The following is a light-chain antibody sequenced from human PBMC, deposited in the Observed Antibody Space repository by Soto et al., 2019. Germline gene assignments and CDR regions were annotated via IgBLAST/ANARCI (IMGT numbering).Light chain of an antibody. CDR2: AAS. CDR1: QGISLD. CDR3: QKYKSAPLT. J-gene: IGKJ4*01. V-gene: IGKV1-27*01. Sequence: DIQMTQAPSSLSASVLDRVTITCRARQGISLDLARYQQKPGKVPKLLIYAASTLQLGVPSRFSGSGTGTDFILTISSLQPEDVATYYCQKYKSAPLTFGGGTKVEIK.